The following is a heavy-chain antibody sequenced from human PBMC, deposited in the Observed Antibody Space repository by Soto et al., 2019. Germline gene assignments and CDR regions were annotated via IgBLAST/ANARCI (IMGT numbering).Heavy chain of an antibody. CDR3: AKDWGYCSGGSCLYFDY. Sequence: GGSLRLSCAASGFTFSSYALSWVRQAPGKGLEWVSAISGGAGSTYYADSVKGRFTISRDNSKNTLYLQMNSLRAEDTAVYYCAKDWGYCSGGSCLYFDYWGQGTLVTVSS. J-gene: IGHJ4*02. V-gene: IGHV3-23*01. CDR1: GFTFSSYA. CDR2: ISGGAGST. D-gene: IGHD2-15*01.